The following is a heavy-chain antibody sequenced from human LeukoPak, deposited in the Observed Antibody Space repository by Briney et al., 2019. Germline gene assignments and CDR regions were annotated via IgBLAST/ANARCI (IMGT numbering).Heavy chain of an antibody. D-gene: IGHD1-26*01. CDR1: GFTFSSYG. J-gene: IGHJ4*02. V-gene: IGHV3-30*02. CDR3: AKSRGESRGASNY. Sequence: GGSLRLSCAASGFTFSSYGMHWVRQAPGKGLEWVAFIRYDGSNKYYADSVKGRFTISRDKSKNTLYLQMNSLRAEDTAVYYCAKSRGESRGASNYWGQGTLVTVSS. CDR2: IRYDGSNK.